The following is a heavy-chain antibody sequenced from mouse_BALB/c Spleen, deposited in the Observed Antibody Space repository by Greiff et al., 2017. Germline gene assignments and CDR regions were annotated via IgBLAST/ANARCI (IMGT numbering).Heavy chain of an antibody. J-gene: IGHJ2*01. CDR3: ATGIY. Sequence: EVKLMESGPGLVKPSQSLSLTCSVTGYSITSGYYWNWIRQFPGNKLEWMGYISYDGSNNYNPSLKNRISITRDTSKNQFFLKLNSVTTEDTATYYCATGIYWGQGTTLTVSS. CDR1: GYSITSGYY. CDR2: ISYDGSN. V-gene: IGHV3-6*02.